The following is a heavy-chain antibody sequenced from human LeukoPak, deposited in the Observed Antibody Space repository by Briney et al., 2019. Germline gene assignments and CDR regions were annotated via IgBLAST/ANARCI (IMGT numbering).Heavy chain of an antibody. V-gene: IGHV4-34*01. CDR1: GGSFSGYY. J-gene: IGHJ4*02. Sequence: SETLSLNCCVYGGSFSGYYWSWIRQPPGKGLEWIGEISHSGSTNYNPSLKSRVTISVDTSKNQFSLNLTSVTAADTAVYYCARAEATYAFFDYWGPGTLVTVSS. D-gene: IGHD2-2*01. CDR2: ISHSGST. CDR3: ARAEATYAFFDY.